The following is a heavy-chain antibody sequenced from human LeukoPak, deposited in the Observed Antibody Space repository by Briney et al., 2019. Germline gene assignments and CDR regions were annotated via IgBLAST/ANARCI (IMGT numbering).Heavy chain of an antibody. D-gene: IGHD5-18*01. CDR2: INPNTGDT. Sequence: ASVKVSCKASGYTFTGYCMHWVRQAPGQGLEWMGWINPNTGDTHSAQKFQGRVTMTRDTSISTAYMELSRLRSDDTAVYYCARDNPLARDGGYYYYYYYMDVWGKGTTVTVSS. J-gene: IGHJ6*03. CDR1: GYTFTGYC. V-gene: IGHV1-2*02. CDR3: ARDNPLARDGGYYYYYYYMDV.